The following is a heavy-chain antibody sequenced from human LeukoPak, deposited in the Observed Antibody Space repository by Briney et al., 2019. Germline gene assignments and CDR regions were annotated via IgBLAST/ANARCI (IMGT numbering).Heavy chain of an antibody. CDR1: GGSISSYY. CDR3: ARAGVGDYVWGSYRLYYFDY. J-gene: IGHJ4*02. CDR2: IYYSGST. V-gene: IGHV4-59*01. D-gene: IGHD3-16*02. Sequence: SETLSLTCTVSGGSISSYYWSWIRQPPGKGLDWIGYIYYSGSTNYNPSLKSRVTISVDTSKNQFSLKLSSVTAADTAVYYCARAGVGDYVWGSYRLYYFDYWGQGTLVTVSS.